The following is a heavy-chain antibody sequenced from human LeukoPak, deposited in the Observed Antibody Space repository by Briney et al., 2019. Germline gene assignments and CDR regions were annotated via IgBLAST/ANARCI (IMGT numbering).Heavy chain of an antibody. CDR2: IRYDGGNK. Sequence: PGGSLRLSCAASGFTFSSYGMHWVRQAPGKGLEWVAFIRYDGGNKYYADSVKGRFTISRDNSKNTLYLQMNSLRAEDTAVYYCAKDFSSAYSSSMEVGYYFDYWGQGTLVTVSS. J-gene: IGHJ4*02. D-gene: IGHD6-6*01. CDR3: AKDFSSAYSSSMEVGYYFDY. V-gene: IGHV3-30*02. CDR1: GFTFSSYG.